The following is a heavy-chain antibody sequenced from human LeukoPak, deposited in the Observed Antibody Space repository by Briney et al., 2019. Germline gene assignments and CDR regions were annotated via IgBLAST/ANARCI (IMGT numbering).Heavy chain of an antibody. V-gene: IGHV3-23*01. D-gene: IGHD3-22*01. CDR3: AKDDSSGYYFDY. Sequence: GGSLRLSCAASGFTFSSYAMSWVRQAPGKGLEWVSAISGSGGSTYYADSVKGRFTISRDNSKNTLYLQMNSLRAEDAAVYYCAKDDSSGYYFDYWGQGTLVTVSS. CDR1: GFTFSSYA. CDR2: ISGSGGST. J-gene: IGHJ4*02.